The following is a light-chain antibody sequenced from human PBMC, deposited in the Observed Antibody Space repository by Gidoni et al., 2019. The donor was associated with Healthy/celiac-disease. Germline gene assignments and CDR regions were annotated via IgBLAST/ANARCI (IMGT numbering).Light chain of an antibody. CDR1: QSVSSY. CDR2: DAS. J-gene: IGKJ4*01. CDR3: QQRSNWPT. V-gene: IGKV3-11*01. Sequence: EIVLTQSPATLSLSPGERATLSCRASQSVSSYLAWYQQTPGQAHRLLIYDASNRATGIPAWFSGSGSRTDFTLTISSLAPDYFAVYYCQQRSNWPTFGRGTKVEIK.